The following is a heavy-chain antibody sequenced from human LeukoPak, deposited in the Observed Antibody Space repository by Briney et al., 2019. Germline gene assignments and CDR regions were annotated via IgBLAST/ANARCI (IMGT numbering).Heavy chain of an antibody. D-gene: IGHD3-3*01. V-gene: IGHV4-34*12. CDR3: AYDFWSGYSSR. Sequence: PSETLSLTSAVYGGSFSGYYWSWIRQPPGKGLEWIGYIFYSGSTYYNPSLKSRVTMSVDTSKNQFSLKLSSVTAADTAVYYCAYDFWSGYSSRWGQGTLVTVSS. CDR1: GGSFSGYY. J-gene: IGHJ4*02. CDR2: IFYSGST.